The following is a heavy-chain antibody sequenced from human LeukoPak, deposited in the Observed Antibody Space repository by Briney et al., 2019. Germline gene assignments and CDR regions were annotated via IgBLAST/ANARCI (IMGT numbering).Heavy chain of an antibody. D-gene: IGHD6-13*01. CDR2: IIPIFGTA. V-gene: IGHV1-69*13. CDR1: GGTFSSYA. J-gene: IGHJ4*02. Sequence: GASVKVSCKASGGTFSSYAISWVRQAPGQGLEWMGGIIPIFGTANYAQKFQGRVTITADESTSTAYMELSSLRSEDTAVYYCARASEPPLEQQLEYYFDYWGQGTLVTVSS. CDR3: ARASEPPLEQQLEYYFDY.